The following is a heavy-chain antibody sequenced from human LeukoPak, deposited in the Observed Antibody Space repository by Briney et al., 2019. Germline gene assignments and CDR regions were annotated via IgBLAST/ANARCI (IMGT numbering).Heavy chain of an antibody. CDR1: GYTFSDYY. D-gene: IGHD1-26*01. CDR3: ARGYALYSGRYIDFDY. J-gene: IGHJ4*02. V-gene: IGHV1-2*02. CDR2: INPNNGGT. Sequence: ASVKVSCKASGYTFSDYYMHWVRQAPGQGLEWMGWINPNNGGTNYAQKSQGRVTMTRDTSISTAYMELSRLRSDDTAVYYCARGYALYSGRYIDFDYWGQGTLVTVSS.